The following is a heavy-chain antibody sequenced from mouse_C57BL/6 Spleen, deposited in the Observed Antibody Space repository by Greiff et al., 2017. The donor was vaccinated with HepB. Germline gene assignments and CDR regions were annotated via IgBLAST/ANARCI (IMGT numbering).Heavy chain of an antibody. Sequence: EVHLVESGGDLVKPGGSLKLSCAASGFTFSSYGMSWVRQTPDKRLEWVATISSGGSYTYYPDSVKGRFTISRDNAKNTLYLQMSSLKSEDTAMYYCARLSGTEFDYWGQGTTLTVSS. V-gene: IGHV5-6*01. CDR2: ISSGGSYT. J-gene: IGHJ2*01. D-gene: IGHD4-1*01. CDR3: ARLSGTEFDY. CDR1: GFTFSSYG.